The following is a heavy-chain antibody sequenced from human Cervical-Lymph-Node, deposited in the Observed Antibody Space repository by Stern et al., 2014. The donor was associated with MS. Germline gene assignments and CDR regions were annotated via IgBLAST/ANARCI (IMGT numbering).Heavy chain of an antibody. V-gene: IGHV3-11*01. CDR3: ARDEHSLGS. J-gene: IGHJ4*02. CDR2: ISGSGSTT. Sequence: QVQLVQSGGGLVKPGGSLRLSCAVSGSFFGDHYMTWIRQAPGKGLEWVSYISGSGSTTYYADSVKGRFTISRDNAKNSLYLQMNGLRAEDTAVYYCARDEHSLGSWGQGTLVTVSS. D-gene: IGHD2-15*01. CDR1: GSFFGDHY.